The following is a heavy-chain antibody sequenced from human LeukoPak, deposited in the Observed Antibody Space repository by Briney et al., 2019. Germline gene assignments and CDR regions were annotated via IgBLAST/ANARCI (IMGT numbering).Heavy chain of an antibody. V-gene: IGHV3-7*01. Sequence: QSGGSLRLSCAASGFSFSSYWMSWVRQAPGKGLEWVANIKQDGSEKYYVDSVKGRFTISRDNAKNSLYLQMNSLRAEDTAVYYCAKGGIAVAPIDYWGQGTLVTVSS. CDR2: IKQDGSEK. J-gene: IGHJ4*02. CDR3: AKGGIAVAPIDY. CDR1: GFSFSSYW. D-gene: IGHD6-19*01.